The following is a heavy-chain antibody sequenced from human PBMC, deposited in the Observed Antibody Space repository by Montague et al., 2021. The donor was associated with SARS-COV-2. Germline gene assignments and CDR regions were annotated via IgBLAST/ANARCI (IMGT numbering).Heavy chain of an antibody. CDR1: GYSFTSYW. J-gene: IGHJ6*02. CDR3: ARHEAVGRGSGSSRPTTYYYYYYGMDV. D-gene: IGHD3-10*01. Sequence: QSGAEVKKPGESLKISCKGSGYSFTSYWIGWVRQMPGKGLEWMGIIYPGDSDTGYSPSFQGQVTISADKSISTAYLQWSSLKASDTAMYYCARHEAVGRGSGSSRPTTYYYYYYGMDVWGQGTTVTVSS. V-gene: IGHV5-51*01. CDR2: IYPGDSDT.